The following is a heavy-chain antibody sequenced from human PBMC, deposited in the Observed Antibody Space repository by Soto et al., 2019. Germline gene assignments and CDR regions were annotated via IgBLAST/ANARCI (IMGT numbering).Heavy chain of an antibody. J-gene: IGHJ4*02. V-gene: IGHV4-4*07. Sequence: QVQLQESGPGLVKSSETPSLTCTVSGGSIGLYYWNWIRQPAGKGLEWIGRIYTTGDTKYNPSLRSRVTMSVDTSKNQFSLKLTSVTAADTAVYYCARDRDYGSGSTLGWDYWGQGTLVSVSS. CDR2: IYTTGDT. CDR1: GGSIGLYY. CDR3: ARDRDYGSGSTLGWDY. D-gene: IGHD3-10*01.